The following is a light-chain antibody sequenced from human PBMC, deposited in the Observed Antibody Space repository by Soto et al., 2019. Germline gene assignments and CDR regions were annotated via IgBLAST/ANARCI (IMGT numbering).Light chain of an antibody. Sequence: DIQITQSPSSVSASVGDRVTITCRASQSISGWLAWYQQKPGKAPKLLIYAASNLQSGVPSRFSGSGSGTDFTLTISSLQPEDFATYYCQQANSFPTTFGQGTKVEIK. V-gene: IGKV1-12*01. CDR2: AAS. CDR1: QSISGW. J-gene: IGKJ1*01. CDR3: QQANSFPTT.